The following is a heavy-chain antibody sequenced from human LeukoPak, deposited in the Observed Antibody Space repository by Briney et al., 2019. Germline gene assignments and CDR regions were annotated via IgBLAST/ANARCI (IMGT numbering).Heavy chain of an antibody. CDR3: AIHEYSSSRFHP. Sequence: GGSLRLSCAASGFTFSSYGMHWVRQAPGKGLEWVAVIWYDGSNKYYADSVKGRFTISRDNSKNTLYLQMNSLRAEDTAVYYCAIHEYSSSRFHPWGQGTLVTVSS. CDR2: IWYDGSNK. J-gene: IGHJ5*02. D-gene: IGHD6-6*01. CDR1: GFTFSSYG. V-gene: IGHV3-33*01.